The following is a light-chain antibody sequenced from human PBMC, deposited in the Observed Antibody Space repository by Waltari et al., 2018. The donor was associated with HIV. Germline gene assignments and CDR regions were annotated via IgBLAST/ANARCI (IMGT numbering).Light chain of an antibody. J-gene: IGKJ5*01. CDR2: GAS. V-gene: IGKV3-20*01. CDR3: QQYGRSPIT. Sequence: ETVLTQSPGTLSLSPGERATLSCRTTQSVSPYLAWYQQKPGQAPRLLIYGASSRATGIADRFSGSGSGTDFTLTISRLGPEDFAVYYCQQYGRSPITFGQGTRLES. CDR1: QSVSPY.